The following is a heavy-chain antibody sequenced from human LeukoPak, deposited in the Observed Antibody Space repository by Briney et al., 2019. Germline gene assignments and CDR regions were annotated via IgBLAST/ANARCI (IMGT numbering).Heavy chain of an antibody. CDR1: RFTLSNYW. Sequence: GGSLRLSCAASRFTLSNYWMSWVRQAPGKGLEWVANIKQDGSETYYVYSVKGRSTISRDNAKNSLSLQMNSLRAEDTAVYYCARQRGSGCLDYWGQATLVTVSS. CDR3: ARQRGSGCLDY. J-gene: IGHJ4*02. V-gene: IGHV3-7*01. D-gene: IGHD6-19*01. CDR2: IKQDGSET.